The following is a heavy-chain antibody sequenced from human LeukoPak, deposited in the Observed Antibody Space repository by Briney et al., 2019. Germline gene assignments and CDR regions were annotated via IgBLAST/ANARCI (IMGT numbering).Heavy chain of an antibody. CDR3: ARGLKSITIFGVVIKDYYYYTDV. Sequence: ASVKVSCKASGYTFTSYGISWVRQAPGQGLEWMGWISAYNGNTNYAQKLQGRVTMTTDTSTSTAYMELRSLRSDDTAVYYCARGLKSITIFGVVIKDYYYYTDVWGKGTTVTVSS. D-gene: IGHD3-3*01. CDR2: ISAYNGNT. V-gene: IGHV1-18*01. CDR1: GYTFTSYG. J-gene: IGHJ6*03.